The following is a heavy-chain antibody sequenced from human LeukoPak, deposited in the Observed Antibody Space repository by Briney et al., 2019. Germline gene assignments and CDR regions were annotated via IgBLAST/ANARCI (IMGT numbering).Heavy chain of an antibody. CDR1: GYTVTSYG. D-gene: IGHD3-16*02. V-gene: IGHV1-18*01. CDR2: ISAYNGNT. CDR3: ARVRSITFEGVIAPNY. J-gene: IGHJ4*02. Sequence: ASVKVSCKASGYTVTSYGISWLRQAPGQRLEWMGWISAYNGNTNYAQKLQGRVTMTTDTSTSTAYMELRSLRSDDTAVYYCARVRSITFEGVIAPNYWGQGTLVTVSS.